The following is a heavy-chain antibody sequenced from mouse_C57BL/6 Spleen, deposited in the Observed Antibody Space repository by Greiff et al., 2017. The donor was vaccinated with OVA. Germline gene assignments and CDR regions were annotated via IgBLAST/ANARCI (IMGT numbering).Heavy chain of an antibody. Sequence: VQLQQPGAELVKPGASVKLSCKASGYTFTSYWMQWVKQRPGQGLEWIGEIDPSDSYTNYNQKFKGKATLTVDTSSSPAYMQLSSLTSEDSAVYYCARWATPYYFDYWGQGTTLTVSS. CDR3: ARWATPYYFDY. D-gene: IGHD3-1*01. V-gene: IGHV1-50*01. CDR1: GYTFTSYW. CDR2: IDPSDSYT. J-gene: IGHJ2*01.